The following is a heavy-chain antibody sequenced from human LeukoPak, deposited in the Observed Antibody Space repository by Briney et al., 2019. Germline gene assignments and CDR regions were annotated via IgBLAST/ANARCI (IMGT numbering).Heavy chain of an antibody. V-gene: IGHV3-48*03. CDR3: ASREYSNPAEASEDY. J-gene: IGHJ4*02. CDR2: ISSSGSTI. CDR1: GFTFSSYE. Sequence: PGGSLRLSCAASGFTFSSYEMNWVRQAPGKGLEWVSYISSSGSTIYYADSVKGRFTISRDNAKNSLYLQMNSLRAEDTAVYYCASREYSNPAEASEDYWGQGTLVTVSS. D-gene: IGHD4-11*01.